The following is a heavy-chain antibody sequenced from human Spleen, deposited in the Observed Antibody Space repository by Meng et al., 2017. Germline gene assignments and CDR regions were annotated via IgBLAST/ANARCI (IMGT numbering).Heavy chain of an antibody. V-gene: IGHV3-15*01. CDR1: GFTFSNAW. J-gene: IGHJ4*02. CDR3: SGHVDY. Sequence: GESLKISCAASGFTFSNAWMTWVRQAPGKGPGWIGRMKSNVDGGTVDYATAVKGRFFISRDDLESTFYLQMNSLKTEDTAVYYCSGHVDYWGQGTLVTVSS. CDR2: MKSNVDGGTV.